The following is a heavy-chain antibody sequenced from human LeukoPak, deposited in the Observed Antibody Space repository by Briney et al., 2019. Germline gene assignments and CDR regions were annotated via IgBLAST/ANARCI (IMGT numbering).Heavy chain of an antibody. V-gene: IGHV3-23*03. CDR1: GFTFSSYA. CDR3: TRLLPSSHHFFDS. D-gene: IGHD2-15*01. CDR2: IYGGGDT. Sequence: GGSLRLSCAASGFTFSSYAMSWVRQAPGKGLEWVSVIYGGGDTYADSVRGRFTISRDNFENTLFPQMDSLRAEDTAVYYCTRLLPSSHHFFDSWGQGALVTVSS. J-gene: IGHJ4*02.